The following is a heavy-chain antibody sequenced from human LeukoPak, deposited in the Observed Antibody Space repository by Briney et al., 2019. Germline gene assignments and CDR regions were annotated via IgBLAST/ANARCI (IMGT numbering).Heavy chain of an antibody. CDR2: ISWNSGSI. Sequence: GGSLRLSCAASGFTFDDYAMHWVRQAPGKGLEWVSGISWNSGSIGYADSVKGRFTISRDNAKNSLYLQMNSLRAEDTALYYCSKAGAYDSDAFDIWGQGTTVTVSS. J-gene: IGHJ3*02. D-gene: IGHD3-22*01. V-gene: IGHV3-9*01. CDR1: GFTFDDYA. CDR3: SKAGAYDSDAFDI.